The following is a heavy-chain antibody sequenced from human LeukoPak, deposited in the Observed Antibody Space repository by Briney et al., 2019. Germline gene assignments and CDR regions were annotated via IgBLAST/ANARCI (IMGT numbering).Heavy chain of an antibody. D-gene: IGHD1-7*01. J-gene: IGHJ4*02. CDR2: IYTSGST. CDR1: GGSISSYY. CDR3: ARDPTGTTPMGY. Sequence: PSETLSLTCTVSGGSISSYYWSWIRQAAGKGLEWIGRIYTSGSTNYDPSLKSRVTISVDTSKNQFSLKLSSVTAEDTAVYYCARDPTGTTPMGYWGQGTLVTVSS. V-gene: IGHV4-4*07.